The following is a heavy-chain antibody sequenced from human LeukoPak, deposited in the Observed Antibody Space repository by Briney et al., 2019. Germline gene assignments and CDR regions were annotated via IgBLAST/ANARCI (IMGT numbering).Heavy chain of an antibody. CDR2: FDPEDGET. CDR3: ATGYSSSWDVSNYYFDY. V-gene: IGHV1-24*01. D-gene: IGHD6-13*01. J-gene: IGHJ4*02. Sequence: ASENVSYKVSVYTLTELSMHWVQQAPGKGLEWTGGFDPEDGETIYAQKFQGRVTMTKDTSTDTAYMELSSLRSEDTAVYYCATGYSSSWDVSNYYFDYWGQGTLVTVSS. CDR1: VYTLTELS.